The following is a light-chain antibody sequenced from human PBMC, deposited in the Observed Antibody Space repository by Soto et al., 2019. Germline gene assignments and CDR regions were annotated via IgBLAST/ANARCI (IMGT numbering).Light chain of an antibody. J-gene: IGKJ1*01. V-gene: IGKV3-15*01. Sequence: EIVLTQSPATLSVSPGDRGTLSFSSSQSVDINLAWYQQRSGQAPRLLIYGASTRATDMPGRFSGSGSGTEFTLTISGLQPDDFATYYCQQYNPYSPWTFGQGTKVDIK. CDR3: QQYNPYSPWT. CDR2: GAS. CDR1: QSVDIN.